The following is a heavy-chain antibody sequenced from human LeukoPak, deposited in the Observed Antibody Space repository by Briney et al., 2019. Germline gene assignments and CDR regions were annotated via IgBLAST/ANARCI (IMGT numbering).Heavy chain of an antibody. D-gene: IGHD3-9*01. CDR3: ARVGDTLTGSDY. CDR2: ISSDGSNE. CDR1: GFTFSSYA. J-gene: IGHJ4*02. V-gene: IGHV3-30*04. Sequence: GGSLRLSCAASGFTFSSYAVHWVRQAPGKGLEWVALISSDGSNEYFADSVEGRFTISRDNSKNTVFLQMNSLRAEDTAVYYCARVGDTLTGSDYWGQGTLVTVSS.